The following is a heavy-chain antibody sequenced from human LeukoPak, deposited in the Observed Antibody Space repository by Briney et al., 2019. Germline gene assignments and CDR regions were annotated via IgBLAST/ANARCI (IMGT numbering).Heavy chain of an antibody. V-gene: IGHV1-2*02. D-gene: IGHD3-22*01. J-gene: IGHJ4*02. CDR3: ARDEGEYYDSSGYYSA. Sequence: GASVKVSCKASGYTFTGYYMHWVRQAPGQGLEWMGWVNPNSGGTNYVQKFQGRVTMTRDTSISTAYMELSRLRSDDTAVYYCARDEGEYYDSSGYYSAWGQGTLVTVSS. CDR2: VNPNSGGT. CDR1: GYTFTGYY.